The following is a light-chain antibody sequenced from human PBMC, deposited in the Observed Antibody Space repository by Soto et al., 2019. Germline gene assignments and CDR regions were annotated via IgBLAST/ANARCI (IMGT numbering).Light chain of an antibody. J-gene: IGKJ1*01. Sequence: EIVLTQSPGTLFLSPGERATLSCRASQSVSSSYLAWYQQKHGQAPRLLIYGASSRATGIPDRFSGSGSGTAFTLTISRLEPEDFAVYYCQQYGSSPPDTFGQGTKVEIK. CDR2: GAS. CDR3: QQYGSSPPDT. CDR1: QSVSSSY. V-gene: IGKV3-20*01.